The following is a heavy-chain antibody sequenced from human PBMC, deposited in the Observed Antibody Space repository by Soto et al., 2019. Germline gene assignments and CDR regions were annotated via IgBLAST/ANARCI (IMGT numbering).Heavy chain of an antibody. CDR3: AKDEYSTTRGYFQH. V-gene: IGHV3-23*01. CDR2: VSGYGGST. Sequence: GGSLRLSCAASGFTFSSYVLTWVRQAPGKGLECISAVSGYGGSTYYADSVKGRFTISRDNSNNTLYLQMNSLRAGDTAVYFCAKDEYSTTRGYFQHWGQGTLVTVSS. J-gene: IGHJ1*01. D-gene: IGHD2-2*01. CDR1: GFTFSSYV.